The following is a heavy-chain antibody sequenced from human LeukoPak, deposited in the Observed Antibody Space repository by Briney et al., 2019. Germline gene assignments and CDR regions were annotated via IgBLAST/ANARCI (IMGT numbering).Heavy chain of an antibody. CDR3: ARSIYGDYCFDY. V-gene: IGHV4-4*07. D-gene: IGHD4-17*01. Sequence: SETLSLTCTVSGGSISNYFWSWIRQPAGKGLEWIGRIHDNGDSNHNPSLKSRVTMSLDTSRNQVSLKLASVTAADTAVYYCARSIYGDYCFDYWGQGTLVTVSS. CDR1: GGSISNYF. CDR2: IHDNGDS. J-gene: IGHJ4*02.